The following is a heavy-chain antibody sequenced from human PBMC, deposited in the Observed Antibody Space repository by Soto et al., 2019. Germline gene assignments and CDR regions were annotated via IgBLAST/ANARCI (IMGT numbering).Heavy chain of an antibody. V-gene: IGHV1-18*01. Sequence: QVQLVQSGAEVKKPGASVRVSCQTSAYTFTNYAVSWVRQAPGQGLEWMGWISGDNGNTIYAQKFQGRVTMTTDTSTRKAYMELSSLRSDDTAVYYCATGLLGYCSGGSCYSDSGGQGTLVTVSS. D-gene: IGHD2-15*01. J-gene: IGHJ4*02. CDR2: ISGDNGNT. CDR3: ATGLLGYCSGGSCYSDS. CDR1: AYTFTNYA.